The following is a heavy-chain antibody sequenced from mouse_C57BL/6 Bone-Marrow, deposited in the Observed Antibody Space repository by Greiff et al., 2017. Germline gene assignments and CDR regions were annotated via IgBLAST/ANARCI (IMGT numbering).Heavy chain of an antibody. CDR1: GFTFSSYG. V-gene: IGHV5-6*01. CDR3: ARQRYYGIAWFAD. Sequence: VQLKESGGDLVKPGGSLKLSCAASGFTFSSYGMSWVRQTPDKRLEWVATISSGGSYTYYPDSVKGRFTISRDNAKNTLYLQMSSLKSEDTAMYYCARQRYYGIAWFADWGQGTLVTVSA. CDR2: ISSGGSYT. J-gene: IGHJ3*01. D-gene: IGHD1-1*01.